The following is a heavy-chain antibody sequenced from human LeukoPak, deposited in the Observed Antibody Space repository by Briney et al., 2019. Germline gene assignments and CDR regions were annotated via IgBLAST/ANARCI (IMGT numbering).Heavy chain of an antibody. CDR1: GGSISSYY. J-gene: IGHJ5*02. Sequence: PSETLSPTCTVSGGSISSYYWSWIRQPPGKGLEWIGYIHYSGSTNYNPSLKSRVTISVDTSKNQFSLKGSSVTAADTAVYYCARQGGGSYVKWFDPWGQGTLVTVSS. D-gene: IGHD1-26*01. CDR3: ARQGGGSYVKWFDP. CDR2: IHYSGST. V-gene: IGHV4-59*08.